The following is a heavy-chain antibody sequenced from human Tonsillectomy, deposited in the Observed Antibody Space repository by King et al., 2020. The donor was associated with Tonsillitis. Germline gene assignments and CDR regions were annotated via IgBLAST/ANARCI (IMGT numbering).Heavy chain of an antibody. J-gene: IGHJ4*02. CDR2: IYDSGST. CDR3: ARDGASYSRGWSGEGYYFDY. Sequence: VQLQESGPGMVKPSETLSLTCTVSGGSISGYYWTWIRQPPGKGLEWIGYIYDSGSTKYNPSLKSRVTIPIDTSKNQFSLKLSSLTAADTAVYFCARDGASYSRGWSGEGYYFDYWGQGTLVTVSS. V-gene: IGHV4-59*01. CDR1: GGSISGYY. D-gene: IGHD6-19*01.